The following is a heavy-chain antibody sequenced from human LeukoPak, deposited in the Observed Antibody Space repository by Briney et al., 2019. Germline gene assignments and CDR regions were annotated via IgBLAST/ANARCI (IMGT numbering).Heavy chain of an antibody. J-gene: IGHJ4*02. CDR2: INLDGREI. Sequence: GGSLRLSCAVSGLTLSNYGMRWVSQAPGKGLEWVANINLDGREINYLDSLTGRLTISRDNAKDSLYLQMNGLRAEDTAVYFCVRDRGYSTFDYWGQGTLVTVSS. V-gene: IGHV3-7*03. D-gene: IGHD3-22*01. CDR1: GLTLSNYG. CDR3: VRDRGYSTFDY.